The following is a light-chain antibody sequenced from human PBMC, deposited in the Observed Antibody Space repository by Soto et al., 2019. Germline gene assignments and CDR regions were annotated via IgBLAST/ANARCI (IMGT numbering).Light chain of an antibody. J-gene: IGKJ1*01. CDR1: QSVSNNY. CDR3: QQYGGSPRT. V-gene: IGKV3-20*01. Sequence: EIVSTQSPGTLSLSPGERATLSCRASQSVSNNYLAWYQQKPGQAPRLLIYGASSRATDIPDRFSGSGSGTDFSLTISRLEPEDFAVYYCQQYGGSPRTFGQGTKVDI. CDR2: GAS.